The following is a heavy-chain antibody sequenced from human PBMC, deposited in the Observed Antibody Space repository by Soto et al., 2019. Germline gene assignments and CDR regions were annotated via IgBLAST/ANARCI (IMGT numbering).Heavy chain of an antibody. CDR2: VIPIFGTA. CDR3: ARDRRTGGYCSGGSCYNYYYYGMDV. Sequence: SGKVSRNAAAGTLSSYAICRVRLAPGQALEWLGVVIPIFGTANYAQKFQGRVTITEDEYTSTAYMELSSLRSEDTAVYYCARDRRTGGYCSGGSCYNYYYYGMDVWGQGTTVPVSS. V-gene: IGHV1-69*13. D-gene: IGHD2-15*01. CDR1: AGTLSSYA. J-gene: IGHJ6*01.